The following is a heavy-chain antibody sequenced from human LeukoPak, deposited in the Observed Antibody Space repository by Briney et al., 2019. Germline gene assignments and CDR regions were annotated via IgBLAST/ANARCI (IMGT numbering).Heavy chain of an antibody. CDR3: TRPCPVLRYSQGMDV. CDR1: GGSFSGYY. CDR2: INHSGST. V-gene: IGHV4-34*01. Sequence: PSETLSLTCAVYGGSFSGYYWSWIRQPPGKGLEWIGEINHSGSTNYNPSLKSRVTISVDASKNQFSLKLSSVTAADTAVYYCTRPCPVLRYSQGMDVWGKGTTVTVSS. D-gene: IGHD2-15*01. J-gene: IGHJ6*04.